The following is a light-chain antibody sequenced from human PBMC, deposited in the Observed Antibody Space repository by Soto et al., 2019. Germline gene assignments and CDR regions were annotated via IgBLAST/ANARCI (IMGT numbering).Light chain of an antibody. V-gene: IGKV1-39*01. CDR3: QQSYSTSRVT. CDR2: AAS. J-gene: IGKJ4*01. Sequence: DIQMTQSPSSLSASVGERVTITCRASQSISSYLNWYQQKPGKAPKLLIYAASSLQSGVPSRFSGSGSCTDFTRTISSLQPEDFATYFCQQSYSTSRVTFGGGTKVLIK. CDR1: QSISSY.